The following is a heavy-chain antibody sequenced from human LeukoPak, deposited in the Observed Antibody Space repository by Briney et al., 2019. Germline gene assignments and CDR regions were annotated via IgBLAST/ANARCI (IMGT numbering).Heavy chain of an antibody. CDR2: IYTSGST. CDR1: GGSISSYY. D-gene: IGHD6-19*01. CDR3: ARVGAQWLVLDAFDI. V-gene: IGHV4-4*07. J-gene: IGHJ3*02. Sequence: SETLSLTCTVSGGSISSYYWSWIRQPAGKGLEWIGRIYTSGSTNYNPSLKSRVTMSVDTSKNQFSLKLSSVTAADTAVYYCARVGAQWLVLDAFDIWGQGTMVTVSS.